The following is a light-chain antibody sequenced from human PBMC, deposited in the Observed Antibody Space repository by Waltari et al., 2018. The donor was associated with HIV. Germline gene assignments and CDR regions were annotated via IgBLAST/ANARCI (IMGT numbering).Light chain of an antibody. CDR2: AEF. CDR3: QQSYSTLVT. J-gene: IGKJ4*01. Sequence: DIQMTQSPSSLSASVGDRVIITCWASQSISNYLNWYQQKPGKAPKLLIYAEFSLQSGVPSRFSGSGSGTDFTLTISSLQPEDFATYYCQQSYSTLVTFGGGTKVEIK. CDR1: QSISNY. V-gene: IGKV1-39*01.